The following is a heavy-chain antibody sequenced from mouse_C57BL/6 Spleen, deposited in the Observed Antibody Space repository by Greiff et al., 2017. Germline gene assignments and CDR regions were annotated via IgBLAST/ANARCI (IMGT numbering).Heavy chain of an antibody. D-gene: IGHD2-4*01. Sequence: EVHLVESGGDLVKPGGSLKLSCAASGFTFSSYGMSWVRQTPDKRLEWVATISSGGSYTYYPDSVKGRFTISRDNAKNTLYLQMSRLRSEDTAMYDCARDYDEDYYFEDWGQGTTLTVSS. J-gene: IGHJ2*01. CDR2: ISSGGSYT. CDR1: GFTFSSYG. CDR3: ARDYDEDYYFED. V-gene: IGHV5-6*01.